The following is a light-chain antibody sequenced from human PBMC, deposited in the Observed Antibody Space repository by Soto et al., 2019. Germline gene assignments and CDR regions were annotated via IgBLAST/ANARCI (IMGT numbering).Light chain of an antibody. CDR2: GAS. CDR3: QQYGSSGT. CDR1: QSVSNNY. J-gene: IGKJ1*01. Sequence: TQSPVTLSVSPMERARVSFMASQSVSNNYLAWYQQKPGQAPRLLIYGASNRATGIPDRFSGSGSGTDFTLTISRLETEDFAVYYCQQYGSSGTFGQGTKVDIK. V-gene: IGKV3-20*01.